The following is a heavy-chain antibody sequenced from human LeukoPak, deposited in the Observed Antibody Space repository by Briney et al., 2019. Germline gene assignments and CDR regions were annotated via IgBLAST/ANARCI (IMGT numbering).Heavy chain of an antibody. Sequence: GGSLRLSCAASGFTFSSYTMSWVRQAPGEGLEWLSAISGRGESTFYAPSVKGRFAISRDNSDNTLYLQMSSLRVDDTAVYFCAKERQTGDYFTSDYWGQGTLVTVSS. V-gene: IGHV3-23*01. CDR2: ISGRGEST. J-gene: IGHJ4*02. CDR1: GFTFSSYT. D-gene: IGHD4-17*01. CDR3: AKERQTGDYFTSDY.